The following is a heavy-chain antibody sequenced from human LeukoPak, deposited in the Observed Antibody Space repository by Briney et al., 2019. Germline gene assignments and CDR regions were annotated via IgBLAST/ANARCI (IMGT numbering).Heavy chain of an antibody. Sequence: PGGSLRLSCAASRFGFSVDWRPWVRQAPGKGLVWVSRITGDGGTTNYADSVKRRFTISRDNAKDTLYLQMNSLRAEDTAVYYCARMITINREGEGYFDYWGQGTLVTVSS. CDR2: ITGDGGTT. CDR1: RFGFSVDW. CDR3: ARMITINREGEGYFDY. J-gene: IGHJ4*02. D-gene: IGHD3-16*01. V-gene: IGHV3-74*01.